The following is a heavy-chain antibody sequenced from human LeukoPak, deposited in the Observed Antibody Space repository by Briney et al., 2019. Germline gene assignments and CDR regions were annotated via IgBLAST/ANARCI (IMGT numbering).Heavy chain of an antibody. CDR1: GFTFSSYT. D-gene: IGHD3-16*01. Sequence: GGSLRLSCAASGFTFSSYTMNWVRQAPGKGLEWVSSISSSSTYINYADSVKGRFTISRDNSKNTLYLQMNSLRAEDTAVYYCAKYDSGYFDYWGQGTLVTVSS. J-gene: IGHJ4*02. V-gene: IGHV3-21*04. CDR3: AKYDSGYFDY. CDR2: ISSSSTYI.